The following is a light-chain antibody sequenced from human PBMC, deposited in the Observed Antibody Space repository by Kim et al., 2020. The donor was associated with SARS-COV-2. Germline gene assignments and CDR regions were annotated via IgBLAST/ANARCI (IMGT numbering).Light chain of an antibody. V-gene: IGKV3-20*01. CDR2: GAS. CDR1: QSVSSNY. J-gene: IGKJ1*01. CDR3: QQYSSSPHT. Sequence: SPGESAPLSCRASQSVSSNYVAWYQQKPGQAPRLLIYGASNRATGIPDRFSGSGSGTDFTLTIRRLEPEDFAVYYCQQYSSSPHTFGQGTKVDIK.